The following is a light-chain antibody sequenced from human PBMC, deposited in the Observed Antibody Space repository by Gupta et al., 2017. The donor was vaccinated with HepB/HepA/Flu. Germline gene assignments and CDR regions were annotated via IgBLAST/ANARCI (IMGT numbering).Light chain of an antibody. Sequence: EIVLTQSPGTLSLSPGERATLSCRASQSVSSSYLAWYQKKSGQAPRRLIYGASSRATGIPDRLSGSGFGKDCTLTISRLEPEDCAVYYCQQYGTAHLASVTFGQGTRLEIK. CDR3: QQYGTAHLASVT. J-gene: IGKJ5*01. CDR1: QSVSSSY. V-gene: IGKV3-20*01. CDR2: GAS.